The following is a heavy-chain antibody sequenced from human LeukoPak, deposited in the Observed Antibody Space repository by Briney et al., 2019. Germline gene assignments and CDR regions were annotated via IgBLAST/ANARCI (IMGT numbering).Heavy chain of an antibody. J-gene: IGHJ5*02. D-gene: IGHD4-17*01. V-gene: IGHV4-39*07. CDR1: GGSISSSSYY. Sequence: SETLSLTCTVSGGSISSSSYYWGWIRQPPGKGLEWIGNIYYSGSTYYNPSLKSRVTMSVDTSKNQFSLKLSSVTAADTAVYYCARGSLLNDYGDYGWFDPWGQGTLVTVSS. CDR2: IYYSGST. CDR3: ARGSLLNDYGDYGWFDP.